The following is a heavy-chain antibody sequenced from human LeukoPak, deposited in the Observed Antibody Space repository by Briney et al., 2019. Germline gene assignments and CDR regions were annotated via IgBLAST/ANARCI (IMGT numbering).Heavy chain of an antibody. J-gene: IGHJ3*02. D-gene: IGHD3-9*01. CDR2: IYSGGST. CDR3: ARVVLRYFDFEAFDI. CDR1: GFTVSSNY. V-gene: IGHV3-66*01. Sequence: GGSLRLSCAASGFTVSSNYMSWGRQAPGKGLEWVSVIYSGGSTYYADSVKGRFTISRDNSKNTLYLQMNSLRAEDTAVYYCARVVLRYFDFEAFDIWGQGTMVTVSS.